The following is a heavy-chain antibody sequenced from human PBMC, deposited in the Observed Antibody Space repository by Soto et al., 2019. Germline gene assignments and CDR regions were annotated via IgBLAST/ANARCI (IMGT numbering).Heavy chain of an antibody. J-gene: IGHJ4*02. CDR2: ITSGGGTT. CDR1: GFGFSSYA. Sequence: EIQLLVSGGGSAQPGGSLRLSCAASGFGFSSYAMSWVRQAPGKGLEWVSGITSGGGTTNYGDSVKGRFTISRDNSKNTLYLEANSLRVEDTAIYYCAKDRGGEFSSSRYFDYWGQGTLVTVSS. CDR3: AKDRGGEFSSSRYFDY. D-gene: IGHD3-16*01. V-gene: IGHV3-23*01.